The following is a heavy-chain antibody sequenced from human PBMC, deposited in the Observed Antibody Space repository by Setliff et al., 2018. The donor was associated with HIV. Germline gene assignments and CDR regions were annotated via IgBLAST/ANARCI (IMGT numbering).Heavy chain of an antibody. CDR2: INHSGST. Sequence: SETLSLTCAVYGGSFNGYYWSWIRQPPGKGLEWIGEINHSGSTNYNPSLKSRVTISVDTSKNQFSLKLNSVTAADTAVYYCTRSLVVTAHLDYWGQGTLVTVSS. D-gene: IGHD2-21*02. CDR1: GGSFNGYY. J-gene: IGHJ4*02. CDR3: TRSLVVTAHLDY. V-gene: IGHV4-34*01.